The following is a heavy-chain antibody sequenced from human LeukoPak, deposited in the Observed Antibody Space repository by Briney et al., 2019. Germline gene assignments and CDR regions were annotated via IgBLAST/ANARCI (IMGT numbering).Heavy chain of an antibody. CDR2: VNPNSGGT. Sequence: ASVKVSCKASGYTFTGYYMHWVRQAPGQGLEWMGWVNPNSGGTNYAQKFQGRVTMTRDTFISTAYMELSRLRSDDTAVYYCARDRAEIKLRYFDTLDYWGQGTLVTVSS. V-gene: IGHV1-2*02. J-gene: IGHJ4*02. CDR1: GYTFTGYY. D-gene: IGHD3-9*01. CDR3: ARDRAEIKLRYFDTLDY.